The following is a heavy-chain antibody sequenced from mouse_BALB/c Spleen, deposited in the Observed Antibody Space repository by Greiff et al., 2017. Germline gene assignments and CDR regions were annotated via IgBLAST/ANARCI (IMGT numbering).Heavy chain of an antibody. CDR3: ARQQLGLRGFAY. J-gene: IGHJ3*01. Sequence: EVKLKQSGAELVKPGASVKLSCTASGFNIKDTYMHWVKQRPEQGLEWIGRIDPANGNTKYDPKFQGKATITADTSSNTAYLQLSSLTSEDTAVYYCARQQLGLRGFAYWGQGTLVTVSA. V-gene: IGHV14-3*02. CDR2: IDPANGNT. CDR1: GFNIKDTY. D-gene: IGHD3-1*01.